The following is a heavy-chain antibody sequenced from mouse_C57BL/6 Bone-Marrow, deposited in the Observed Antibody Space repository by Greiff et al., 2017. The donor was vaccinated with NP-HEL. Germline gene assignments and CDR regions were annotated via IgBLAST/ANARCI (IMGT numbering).Heavy chain of an antibody. D-gene: IGHD1-1*01. V-gene: IGHV1-20*01. J-gene: IGHJ4*01. CDR3: ARWGYYYGSSYVKYYAMDY. CDR1: GYSFTGYF. Sequence: EVQLQQSGPELVKPGDSVKISCKASGYSFTGYFMNWVMQSHGKSLEWIGRINPYNGDTFYNQKFKGKATLTVDKSSSTAHMELRSLTSEDSAVYYCARWGYYYGSSYVKYYAMDYWGQGTSVTVSS. CDR2: INPYNGDT.